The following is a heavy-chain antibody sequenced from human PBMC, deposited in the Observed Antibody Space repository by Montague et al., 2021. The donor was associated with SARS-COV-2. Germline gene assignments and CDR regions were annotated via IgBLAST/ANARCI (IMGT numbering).Heavy chain of an antibody. D-gene: IGHD6-13*01. V-gene: IGHV4-4*07. J-gene: IGHJ4*02. Sequence: SETLSLTCSVSGGSISGYFWSWIRQPAGKGLEWIGRIYPSGGIFDSGRXXNHPSLKGRVTVSIDTSGNQFSLSLNSVTAADTAVYFCARDSDFSSWHEAADYLDYWGRGILVAVSS. CDR3: ARDSDFSSWHEAADYLDY. CDR1: GGSISGYF. CDR2: IYPSGGI.